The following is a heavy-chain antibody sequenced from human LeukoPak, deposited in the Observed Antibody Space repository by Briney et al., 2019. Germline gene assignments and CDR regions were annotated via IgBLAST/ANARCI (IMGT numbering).Heavy chain of an antibody. Sequence: GGSLRLSCAASGFTFSSYDMNWVRQAPVKGLEWVANINQDGSEKYYVDPLKGRFTTSRDNAKNSLYLQMNSLRAEDTAVYYCARDRVWTVVYWGQGTLVTVSS. CDR3: ARDRVWTVVY. CDR2: INQDGSEK. V-gene: IGHV3-7*01. J-gene: IGHJ4*02. CDR1: GFTFSSYD. D-gene: IGHD6-13*01.